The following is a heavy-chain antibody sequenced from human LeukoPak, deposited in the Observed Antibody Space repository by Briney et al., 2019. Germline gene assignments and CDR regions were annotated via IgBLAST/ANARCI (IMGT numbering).Heavy chain of an antibody. CDR1: GASISSYNW. CDR3: ARHSYDPPLYYFDY. J-gene: IGHJ4*02. CDR2: IYYSGST. D-gene: IGHD3-3*01. Sequence: SETLSLTCAVSGASISSYNWWNWVRQPPGKGLEWIGSIYYSGSTYYNPSLKSRVTISVDTSKNQFSLKLSSVTAADTAVYYCARHSYDPPLYYFDYWGQGTLVTVSS. V-gene: IGHV4-39*01.